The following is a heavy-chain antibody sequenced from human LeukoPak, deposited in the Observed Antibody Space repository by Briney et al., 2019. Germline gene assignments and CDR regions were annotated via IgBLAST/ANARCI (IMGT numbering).Heavy chain of an antibody. Sequence: SETLSLTCTVSGGSISSYYWSWIRQPAGKGLEWIGRIYTSGSTNYNPSLKSRVTMSVDTSKNQFSLKLSSVTVADTAVYYCAREGYSYGAFDIWGQGTMVTVSS. CDR2: IYTSGST. CDR3: AREGYSYGAFDI. CDR1: GGSISSYY. V-gene: IGHV4-4*07. D-gene: IGHD5-18*01. J-gene: IGHJ3*02.